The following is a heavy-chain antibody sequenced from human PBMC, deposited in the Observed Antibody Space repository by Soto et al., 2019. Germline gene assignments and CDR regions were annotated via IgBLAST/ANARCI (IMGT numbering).Heavy chain of an antibody. V-gene: IGHV1-8*01. CDR2: MNPNSGNT. CDR3: ARVGSSWYYPQTVGMDV. D-gene: IGHD6-13*01. Sequence: QVQLVQSGAEVKKPGASVKVSCKASGYTFTSYDINWVRQATGQGLEWMGWMNPNSGNTGYAQKFQGRVTMTRNTSISTAYMELTGLRSEDTAVYYCARVGSSWYYPQTVGMDVWGQGTTVTVSS. CDR1: GYTFTSYD. J-gene: IGHJ6*02.